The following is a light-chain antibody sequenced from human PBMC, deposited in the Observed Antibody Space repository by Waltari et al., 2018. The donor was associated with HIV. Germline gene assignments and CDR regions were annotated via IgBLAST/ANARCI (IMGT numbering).Light chain of an antibody. CDR3: QSYDNSVLWV. Sequence: NFMLTQPHSVSESPGKTVTISCTRSSGSIASNYVQWYQQRPGSAPTTVIYEDNQRPSGVPDRFSGSIDSSSNSASLTSSGLKTEDEADYYCQSYDNSVLWVFGGGTKLTVL. V-gene: IGLV6-57*03. J-gene: IGLJ3*02. CDR2: EDN. CDR1: SGSIASNY.